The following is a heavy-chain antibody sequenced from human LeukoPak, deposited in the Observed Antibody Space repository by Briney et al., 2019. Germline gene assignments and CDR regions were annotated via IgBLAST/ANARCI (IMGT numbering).Heavy chain of an antibody. V-gene: IGHV3-21*01. Sequence: GGSLRLSCAASGFTFSSYIMNWVRQAPGKGLEWVSSISSSSSYIYSADSVKGRFTISRDNAKNSLYLQMNSLRAEDTAVYYCAPPPKMTTVTTGEPNDAFDIWGQGTMVTVSS. D-gene: IGHD4-17*01. CDR1: GFTFSSYI. CDR2: ISSSSSYI. J-gene: IGHJ3*02. CDR3: APPPKMTTVTTGEPNDAFDI.